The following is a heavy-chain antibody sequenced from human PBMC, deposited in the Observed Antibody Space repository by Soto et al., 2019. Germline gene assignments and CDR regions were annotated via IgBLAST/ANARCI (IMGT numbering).Heavy chain of an antibody. D-gene: IGHD3-22*01. Sequence: GGSLRLSCAASGFTFSSYAMHWVRQAPGKGLEWVAVISYDGSNKYYADSVKGRFTISRDNSKNTLYLQMNSLRAEDTAVYYCARAGVGYYDSSGYYPYGMDVWGQGTTVTVSS. CDR1: GFTFSSYA. V-gene: IGHV3-30-3*01. J-gene: IGHJ6*02. CDR2: ISYDGSNK. CDR3: ARAGVGYYDSSGYYPYGMDV.